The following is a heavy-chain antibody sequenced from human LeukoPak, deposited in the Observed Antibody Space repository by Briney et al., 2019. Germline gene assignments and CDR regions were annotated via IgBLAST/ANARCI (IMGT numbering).Heavy chain of an antibody. J-gene: IGHJ4*02. Sequence: SETLSLTCAVYGGSFSGYYWSWIRQPPGKGLGWIGEINHSGSTNYNPSLKSRVTISVDTSKNQFSLKLSSVTAADTAVYYCARGPTAVALVLEDYWGQGTLVTVSS. V-gene: IGHV4-34*01. CDR3: ARGPTAVALVLEDY. CDR1: GGSFSGYY. D-gene: IGHD6-13*01. CDR2: INHSGST.